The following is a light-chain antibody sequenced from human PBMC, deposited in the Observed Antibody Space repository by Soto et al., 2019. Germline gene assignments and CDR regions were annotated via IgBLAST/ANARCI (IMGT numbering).Light chain of an antibody. CDR1: QTVSSSY. Sequence: EIVLTQSRSGLCLSPGERCTLSCRASQTVSSSYLAWYQQKPGLAPRLLIYDASSRATGIPDRFSGSGSGTDFTLTISRLEPEDFAVYYCQQYSTSPTFGGGTKVDIK. V-gene: IGKV3D-20*01. CDR3: QQYSTSPT. J-gene: IGKJ4*01. CDR2: DAS.